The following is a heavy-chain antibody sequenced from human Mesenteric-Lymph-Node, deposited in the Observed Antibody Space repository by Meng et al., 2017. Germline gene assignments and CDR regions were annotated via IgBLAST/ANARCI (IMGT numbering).Heavy chain of an antibody. CDR2: INTDGSST. CDR1: GFTFSSYW. J-gene: IGHJ3*02. CDR3: ARESIVGRTDDASDI. V-gene: IGHV3-74*01. D-gene: IGHD1-26*01. Sequence: GGSLRLSCAASGFTFSSYWMHWVRQAPGRGLVWVSHINTDGSSTSYADSVKGRFTISRDNAKNSLYLQLNSLRAEDTALYYCARESIVGRTDDASDIWGQGTMVTVSS.